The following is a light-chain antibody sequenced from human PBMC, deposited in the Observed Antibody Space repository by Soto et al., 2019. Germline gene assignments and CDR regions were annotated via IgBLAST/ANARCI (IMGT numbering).Light chain of an antibody. CDR3: QTWGSGIVV. CDR1: SGHSNYA. J-gene: IGLJ2*01. Sequence: QPVLTQSPSASASLGASVKLTCTLSSGHSNYAIARHQQQSEKGPRYLMKLNSDGSHSKGDGIPDRFSGSSSGAECYLTISSLQSEDEADYYCQTWGSGIVVFGGGTKLTVL. CDR2: LNSDGSH. V-gene: IGLV4-69*01.